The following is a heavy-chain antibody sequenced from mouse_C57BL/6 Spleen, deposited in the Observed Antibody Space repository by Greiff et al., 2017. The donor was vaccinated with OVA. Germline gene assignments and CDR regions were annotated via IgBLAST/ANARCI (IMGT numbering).Heavy chain of an antibody. Sequence: QVQLKQPGAELVMPGASVKLSCKASGYTFTSYWMHWVKQRPGQGLEWIGEIDPSDSYTNYNQKFKGKSTVTVDKSSSTAYMQLSSLTSEDSAVYYCASSYGSSTWFAYWGQGTLVTVSA. CDR3: ASSYGSSTWFAY. D-gene: IGHD1-1*01. CDR1: GYTFTSYW. J-gene: IGHJ3*01. CDR2: IDPSDSYT. V-gene: IGHV1-69*01.